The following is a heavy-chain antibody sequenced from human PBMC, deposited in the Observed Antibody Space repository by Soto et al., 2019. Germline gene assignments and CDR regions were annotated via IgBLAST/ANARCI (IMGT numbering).Heavy chain of an antibody. CDR2: ISGSGSNP. J-gene: IGHJ4*02. Sequence: EVQVLESGGGLVQPGGSLRLSCAASGFTFSSYAMSWDRQAPGQGLEWVSAISGSGSNPYYADSVKGRCTLSRDNSKNTLYLQTNSLRAEDTALYYCAKPASMTIRDGFDHWGQGTLVTVSS. CDR1: GFTFSSYA. CDR3: AKPASMTIRDGFDH. V-gene: IGHV3-23*01. D-gene: IGHD4-17*01.